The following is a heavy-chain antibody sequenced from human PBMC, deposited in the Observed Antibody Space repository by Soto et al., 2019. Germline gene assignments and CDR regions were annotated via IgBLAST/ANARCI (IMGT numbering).Heavy chain of an antibody. CDR2: IYYSGST. D-gene: IGHD3-16*01. CDR1: GGSIDSGGYY. Sequence: PSETLSLTCTVSGGSIDSGGYYWSWIRQHPGKGLEWIGYIYYSGSTYYNPSLKSRVTISIDTSKNQFSLKRSSVTAADTAVYFCAREGGESSDGLYYFDSWGQGSLVTVSS. J-gene: IGHJ4*02. CDR3: AREGGESSDGLYYFDS. V-gene: IGHV4-31*03.